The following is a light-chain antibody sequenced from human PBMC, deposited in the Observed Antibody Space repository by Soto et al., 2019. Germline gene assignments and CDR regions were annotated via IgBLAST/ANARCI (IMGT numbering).Light chain of an antibody. CDR3: QQRYSGPLT. Sequence: DIQMPPSPSSLSASVVDRVTITCRASQSISSYLNWYQQTPGKAPKVLIYAASSLQSGVPSRFSGIGSGTDFTLSISSLQPEDFATYYCQQRYSGPLTCGGGTRLEIK. V-gene: IGKV1-39*01. CDR1: QSISSY. CDR2: AAS. J-gene: IGKJ5*01.